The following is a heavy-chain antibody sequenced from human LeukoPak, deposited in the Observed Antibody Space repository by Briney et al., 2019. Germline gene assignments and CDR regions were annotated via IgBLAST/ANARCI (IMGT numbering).Heavy chain of an antibody. CDR1: GFTFSSYA. CDR2: ISYDGSNK. J-gene: IGHJ3*02. D-gene: IGHD6-13*01. CDR3: ARVWSSSWYSSVARAFDI. Sequence: PGRSLRLSCAASGFTFSSYAMHWVRQAPGKGLERVAVISYDGSNKYYADSVKGRFTISRDNSKNTLYLQMNSLRAEDTAVYYCARVWSSSWYSSVARAFDIWGQGTMVTVSS. V-gene: IGHV3-30*04.